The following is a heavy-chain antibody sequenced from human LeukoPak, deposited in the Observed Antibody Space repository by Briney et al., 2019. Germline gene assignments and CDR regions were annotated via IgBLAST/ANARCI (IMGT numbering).Heavy chain of an antibody. CDR3: ARVSGGSGSYSYFDY. CDR1: GFTFSSYE. D-gene: IGHD3-10*01. V-gene: IGHV3-48*03. Sequence: GGSLRLSCAASGFTFSSYEMNWVRQAPGKGLEWVSYISSSGSTIYYADSVKGRFTISRDNAKNSLYLQMNSLRAEDTAVYYCARVSGGSGSYSYFDYWGQGTLVTVSS. J-gene: IGHJ4*02. CDR2: ISSSGSTI.